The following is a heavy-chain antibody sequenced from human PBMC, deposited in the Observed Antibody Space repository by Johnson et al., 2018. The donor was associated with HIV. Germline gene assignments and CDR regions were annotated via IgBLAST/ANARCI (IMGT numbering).Heavy chain of an antibody. CDR3: ARDRRNRQWQRLDAFDI. CDR1: GFTFSSYG. CDR2: IRYDGSNK. Sequence: QVPLVESGGGVVQPGGSLRLPCSASGFTFSSYGMHWVRQAPGKGLEWVAFIRYDGSNKYYADSVKGRFTISRDNSKNTLYLQMNSLRAEDTAFYYCARDRRNRQWQRLDAFDIWGQGTMVIVSS. J-gene: IGHJ3*02. D-gene: IGHD6-19*01. V-gene: IGHV3-30*02.